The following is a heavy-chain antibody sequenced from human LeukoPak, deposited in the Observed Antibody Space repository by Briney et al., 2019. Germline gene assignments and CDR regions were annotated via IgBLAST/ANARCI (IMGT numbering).Heavy chain of an antibody. CDR1: GFTFSSYA. V-gene: IGHV3-30-3*01. Sequence: TGGSLRLSCAASGFTFSSYAMRWVRQAPGKGLEWVAVISYDGSNKYYADSVKGRFTISRDNSKNTLYLQMNSLRAEDTAVYYCARVGCSSTRCAPPPFDYWGQGTLVTVSS. CDR3: ARVGCSSTRCAPPPFDY. D-gene: IGHD2-2*01. CDR2: ISYDGSNK. J-gene: IGHJ4*02.